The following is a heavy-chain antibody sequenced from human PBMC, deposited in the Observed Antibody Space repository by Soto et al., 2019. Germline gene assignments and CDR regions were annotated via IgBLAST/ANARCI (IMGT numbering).Heavy chain of an antibody. V-gene: IGHV3-30*03. Sequence: QVQLVESGGGVVQPGRSLRLSCAASGFTFSSYGMHWVRQAPGKGLEWVAVISYDGSNKYYADSVKGRFTISRDNSKNTLYLQMRSLRAEDTAVYYCAIIGGGVVVVAATGPFDYWGQGTLVTVSS. CDR2: ISYDGSNK. CDR3: AIIGGGVVVVAATGPFDY. J-gene: IGHJ4*02. CDR1: GFTFSSYG. D-gene: IGHD2-15*01.